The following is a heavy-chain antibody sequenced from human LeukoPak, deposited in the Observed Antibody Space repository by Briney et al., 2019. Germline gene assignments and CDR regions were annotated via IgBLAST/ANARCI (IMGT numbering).Heavy chain of an antibody. Sequence: GGSLRLSCAASGFTFSSYCMSWVRQAPGKGLEWVANIKQDGSEKYYVDSVKGRFTISRDNAKNSLYLQMNSLRPEDTAVYYCAIGGGYYDSSGYLDYWGQGTLVTVSS. CDR3: AIGGGYYDSSGYLDY. CDR2: IKQDGSEK. D-gene: IGHD3-22*01. J-gene: IGHJ4*02. CDR1: GFTFSSYC. V-gene: IGHV3-7*01.